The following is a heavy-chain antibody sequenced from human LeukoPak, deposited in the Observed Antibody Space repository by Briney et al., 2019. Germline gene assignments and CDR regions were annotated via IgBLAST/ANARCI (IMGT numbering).Heavy chain of an antibody. CDR2: ISAYNGNT. D-gene: IGHD6-13*01. Sequence: ASVKVSCKASGYIFTSYGISWVRQAPGQGLEWMGWISAYNGNTNYAQKLQGRVTMTTDTSTSTAYMELRSLRSDDTAVYYCARRDSSSWYGVFDYWGQGTLVTVSS. J-gene: IGHJ4*02. V-gene: IGHV1-18*01. CDR3: ARRDSSSWYGVFDY. CDR1: GYIFTSYG.